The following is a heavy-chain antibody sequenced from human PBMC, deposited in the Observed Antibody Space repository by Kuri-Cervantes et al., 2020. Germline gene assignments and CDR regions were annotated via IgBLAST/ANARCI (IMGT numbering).Heavy chain of an antibody. CDR2: ISYDGSNK. Sequence: GESLKISCAASGFTFSSYGTHWVRRAPGKGLEWVAVISYDGSNKYYADSVKGRFTISRDNSKNTLYLQMNSLRAEDTAVYYCARDLGIVGALYYFDYWGQGTLVTVSS. CDR3: ARDLGIVGALYYFDY. D-gene: IGHD1-26*01. CDR1: GFTFSSYG. J-gene: IGHJ4*02. V-gene: IGHV3-30*03.